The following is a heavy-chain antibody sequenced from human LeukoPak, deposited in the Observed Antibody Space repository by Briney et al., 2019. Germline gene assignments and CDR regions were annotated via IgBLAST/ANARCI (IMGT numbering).Heavy chain of an antibody. V-gene: IGHV3-30*04. D-gene: IGHD3-22*01. CDR1: GFTFSSYA. CDR2: ISYDGSNK. Sequence: GRSLRLSCAASGFTFSSYAMHWVRQAPGKGLEWVAVISYDGSNKYYADSVKGRFTISRDNSKNTLYLQMNSLRAEDTAVYYCASQWDSSGYTFHQTFDYWGQGTLVTVSS. CDR3: ASQWDSSGYTFHQTFDY. J-gene: IGHJ4*02.